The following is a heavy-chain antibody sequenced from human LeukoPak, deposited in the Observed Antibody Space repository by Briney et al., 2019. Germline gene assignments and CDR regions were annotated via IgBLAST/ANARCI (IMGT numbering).Heavy chain of an antibody. Sequence: GGSLRLSCAASGFTFSNSVVSWVRQAPGKGLEWVSSFSGSDENTHHADSVKGRFTISRDNSKNTLYLQMNSLRVEDTATYYCAKLKVFGSGSWDYWGQGSLVTVSP. D-gene: IGHD3-10*01. CDR3: AKLKVFGSGSWDY. J-gene: IGHJ4*02. CDR2: FSGSDENT. CDR1: GFTFSNSV. V-gene: IGHV3-23*01.